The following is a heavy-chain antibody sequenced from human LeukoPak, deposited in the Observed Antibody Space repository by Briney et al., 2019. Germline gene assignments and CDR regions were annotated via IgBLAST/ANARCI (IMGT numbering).Heavy chain of an antibody. V-gene: IGHV3-7*01. D-gene: IGHD6-6*01. J-gene: IGHJ4*02. CDR2: INQHGSEK. CDR1: GFAFSDYW. Sequence: GGSLRLSCAASGFAFSDYWMNWVRQAPGKGLEWVANINQHGSEKYYVDSVKGRFTVSRDNAQNSFFLQMNSLRAEDTAVYYCVRDPKIYSSSSGDYWGQGTLVTVTS. CDR3: VRDPKIYSSSSGDY.